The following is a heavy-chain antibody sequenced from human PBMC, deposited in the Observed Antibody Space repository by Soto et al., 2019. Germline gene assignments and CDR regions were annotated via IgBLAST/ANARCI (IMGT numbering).Heavy chain of an antibody. CDR2: IKSDSSSV. V-gene: IGHV3-21*04. Sequence: GGSLRLSCAGSGFTFSSYYRNWVRQTPGKGLEWVSSIKSDSSSVYYAGSVGGRFTISRDNAQNALYLQMDSLRAEDTAVYYCARSIPQWTLWGQGTLVTVSS. CDR1: GFTFSSYY. D-gene: IGHD6-19*01. J-gene: IGHJ4*02. CDR3: ARSIPQWTL.